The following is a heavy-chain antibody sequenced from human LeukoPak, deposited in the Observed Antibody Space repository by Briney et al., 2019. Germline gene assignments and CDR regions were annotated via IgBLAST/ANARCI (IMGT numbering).Heavy chain of an antibody. CDR3: TRHYSSGYYYYYYGMDV. CDR2: IRSKANSYAT. CDR1: GFTFSGSA. Sequence: GGSLKLSCAASGFTFSGSAMHWVRQASGKGLEWVGRIRSKANSYATAYAASVKGRFTISRDDSKNTEYLQMNSLKTEDTAVDYCTRHYSSGYYYYYYGMDVWGQGTTVTVSS. V-gene: IGHV3-73*01. D-gene: IGHD3-22*01. J-gene: IGHJ6*02.